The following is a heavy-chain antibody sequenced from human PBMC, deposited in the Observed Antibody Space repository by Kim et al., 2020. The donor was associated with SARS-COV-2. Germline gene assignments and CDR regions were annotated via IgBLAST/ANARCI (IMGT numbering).Heavy chain of an antibody. V-gene: IGHV3-15*01. D-gene: IGHD3-16*01. CDR3: TASPDWGG. Sequence: GGSLRLSCAASGFTFSNAWMSWVRQAPGKGLEWLGRIKSKADGGTTDYAAPVQGRFTISRDDSKNTLYLQMNSLKTEDTAVYYCTASPDWGGWGQGTLVTVSS. CDR1: GFTFSNAW. J-gene: IGHJ4*02. CDR2: IKSKADGGTT.